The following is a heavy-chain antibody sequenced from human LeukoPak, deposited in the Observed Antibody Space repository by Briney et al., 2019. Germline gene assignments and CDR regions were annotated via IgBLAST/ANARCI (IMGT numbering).Heavy chain of an antibody. V-gene: IGHV3-23*01. J-gene: IGHJ4*02. Sequence: GGSLRLSCAASGFTFSSYAMSWVRQAPGKGLQWVSTVTGSAESTYYADSVKGRFTISRDNAKNSLYLQMNSLGAEDTAAYYCAREGGFCFGETCRYFDYWGQGTLVTVSS. CDR3: AREGGFCFGETCRYFDY. CDR1: GFTFSSYA. CDR2: VTGSAEST. D-gene: IGHD2-15*01.